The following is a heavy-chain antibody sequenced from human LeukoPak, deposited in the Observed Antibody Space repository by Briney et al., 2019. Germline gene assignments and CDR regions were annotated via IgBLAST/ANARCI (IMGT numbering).Heavy chain of an antibody. D-gene: IGHD1-14*01. CDR3: AREDILYYGTSN. CDR2: INHSGST. J-gene: IGHJ4*02. Sequence: SETLSLTCAVYGVSFSGYYWSWIRQPPGKGLEWIGEINHSGSTNYNPSLKSRVTISVDTSKNQFSLKLRSVTAADTAVYYCAREDILYYGTSNWGQGTLVTVSS. CDR1: GVSFSGYY. V-gene: IGHV4-34*01.